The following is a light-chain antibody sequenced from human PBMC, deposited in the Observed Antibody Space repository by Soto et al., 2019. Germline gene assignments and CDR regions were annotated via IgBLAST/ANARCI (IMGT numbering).Light chain of an antibody. CDR1: SSDIGAALD. CDR2: GNN. CDR3: QSYDSSLSGGSG. V-gene: IGLV1-40*01. Sequence: QSVPTPPPPVTGDPGQRVTISCTGCSSDIGAALDEHRYQQGTGTASKLFIYGNNNRPSGDPLRLSVSKPGTSDTLDITWLQAEDEADYYCQSYDSSLSGGSGFGAGTQLTVL. J-gene: IGLJ1*01.